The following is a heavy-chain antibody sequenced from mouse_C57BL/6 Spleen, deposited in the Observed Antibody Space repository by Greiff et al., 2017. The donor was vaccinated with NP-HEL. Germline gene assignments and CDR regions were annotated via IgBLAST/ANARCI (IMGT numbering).Heavy chain of an antibody. D-gene: IGHD2-3*01. CDR1: GYAFSSSW. CDR3: ANDGYFYAMDY. Sequence: VKLQQSGPELVKPGASVKISCKASGYAFSSSWMNWVKQRPGKGLEWIGRIYPGDGDTNYNGKFKGKATLTADKSSSTAYMQLSSLTSEDSAVYFCANDGYFYAMDYWGQGTSVTVSS. CDR2: IYPGDGDT. V-gene: IGHV1-82*01. J-gene: IGHJ4*01.